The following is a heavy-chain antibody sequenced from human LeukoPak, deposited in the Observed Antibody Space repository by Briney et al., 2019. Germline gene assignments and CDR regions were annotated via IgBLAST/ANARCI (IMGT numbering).Heavy chain of an antibody. V-gene: IGHV3-23*01. J-gene: IGHJ4*02. CDR2: ISGSGGST. Sequence: GGSLRLSCAASGFTFSSYAMSWVRQAPGKGLEWVSVISGSGGSTYYADSVKGRFTISRDNSKNTLYLQMNSLRAEDSALYYCAKVRVGTSDCFDYWGQGTLVTVSS. D-gene: IGHD5-12*01. CDR3: AKVRVGTSDCFDY. CDR1: GFTFSSYA.